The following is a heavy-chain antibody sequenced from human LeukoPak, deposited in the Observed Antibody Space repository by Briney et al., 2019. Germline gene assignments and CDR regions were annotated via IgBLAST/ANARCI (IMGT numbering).Heavy chain of an antibody. D-gene: IGHD3-10*01. CDR1: GFTVSSNY. CDR3: VTMVRGVLNFDY. CDR2: ISGSGGST. J-gene: IGHJ4*02. V-gene: IGHV3-23*01. Sequence: GRSLRLSCAASGFTVSSNYMSWVRQAPGKGLEWASAISGSGGSTYYADSVKGRFTISRDNSKNTLYLQMNSLRAEDTAVYYCVTMVRGVLNFDYWGQGTLVTVSS.